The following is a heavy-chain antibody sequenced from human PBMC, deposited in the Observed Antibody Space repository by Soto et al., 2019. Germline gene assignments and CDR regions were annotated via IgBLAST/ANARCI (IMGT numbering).Heavy chain of an antibody. Sequence: QMKLVQSGPEVKKPGPPVKVSGKTSGFTFTTSAVHWGGQARGHRLRGMGCTDVGSGNANYAKMHQERVAMSRDMSTTTTYMGPASLRPEDVTVDYCAAYVGGCSEALASHWGPGTLVTVSS. CDR2: TDVGSGNA. CDR3: AAYVGGCSEALASH. V-gene: IGHV1-58*01. J-gene: IGHJ4*02. D-gene: IGHD3-16*01. CDR1: GFTFTTSA.